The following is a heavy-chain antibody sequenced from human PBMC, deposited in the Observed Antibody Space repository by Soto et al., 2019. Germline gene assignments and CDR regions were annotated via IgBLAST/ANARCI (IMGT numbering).Heavy chain of an antibody. CDR2: IYYSGST. V-gene: IGHV4-59*01. J-gene: IGHJ6*02. CDR3: ARDSPRYYYGMDV. CDR1: GGSISSYY. Sequence: SETLSLTCTVSGGSISSYYWSWIRQPPGKGLEWIGYIYYSGSTNYNPSLKSRVTISVDTSKNQFSLKLSSVTAADTAVYYCARDSPRYYYGMDVWGQGTTVTVSS.